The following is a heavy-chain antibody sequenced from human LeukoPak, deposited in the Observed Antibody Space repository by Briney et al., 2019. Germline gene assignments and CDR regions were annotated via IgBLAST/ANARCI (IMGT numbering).Heavy chain of an antibody. J-gene: IGHJ5*02. CDR2: ITTTTSTI. CDR3: ARDVASSSGS. V-gene: IGHV3-48*01. D-gene: IGHD6-19*01. Sequence: HPGGSLRLSCAASGFTFSSYTMNWVRQAPGKGLEWISYITTTTSTIYYADSVKGRFTISRDNAKNSLYLQMNSLRAEDTAVYYCARDVASSSGSWGQGTLVTVSS. CDR1: GFTFSSYT.